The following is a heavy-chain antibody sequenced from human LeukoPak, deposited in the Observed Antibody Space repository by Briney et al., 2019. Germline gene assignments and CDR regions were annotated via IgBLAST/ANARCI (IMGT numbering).Heavy chain of an antibody. Sequence: PSETLSLTCAVYGGSFSGYYWSWIRQPPGKGLEWIGEINHSGSTNYNPSLKSRVTISVDTSKNQFSLKLSSVTAADTAVYYCARGTMIVVARGYYFDYWGQGTLVTVSS. CDR3: ARGTMIVVARGYYFDY. J-gene: IGHJ4*02. CDR2: INHSGST. D-gene: IGHD3-22*01. CDR1: GGSFSGYY. V-gene: IGHV4-34*01.